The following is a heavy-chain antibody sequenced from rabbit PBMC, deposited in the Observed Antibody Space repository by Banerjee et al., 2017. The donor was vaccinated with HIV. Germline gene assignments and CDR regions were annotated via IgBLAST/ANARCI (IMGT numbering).Heavy chain of an antibody. J-gene: IGHJ4*01. CDR1: GFSVSGNA. Sequence: QSLEESGGDLVKPGASLTLTCTASGFSVSGNAMCWVRQAPGKGPEWIACIDNGSSGNTYYTSWAKGRFTISKTSSTTVTLQMTSLTAADTATYFCARAYNSGWGGYFNLWGPGTLVTVS. CDR2: IDNGSSGNT. CDR3: ARAYNSGWGGYFNL. V-gene: IGHV1S40*01. D-gene: IGHD4-1*01.